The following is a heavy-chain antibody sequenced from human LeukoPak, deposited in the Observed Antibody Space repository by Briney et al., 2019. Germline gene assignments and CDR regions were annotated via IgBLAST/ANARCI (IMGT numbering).Heavy chain of an antibody. CDR2: INPNSGGT. V-gene: IGHV1-2*02. Sequence: ASVKVSCKASGYTFTDYYMHWVRQAPGQGLEWMGWINPNSGGTNYALKFQGRVTMTRDTSISTVYMEVSRLTSDDTAVYYCARKKGDNWGQGTLLTVSS. J-gene: IGHJ4*02. CDR1: GYTFTDYY. CDR3: ARKKGDN.